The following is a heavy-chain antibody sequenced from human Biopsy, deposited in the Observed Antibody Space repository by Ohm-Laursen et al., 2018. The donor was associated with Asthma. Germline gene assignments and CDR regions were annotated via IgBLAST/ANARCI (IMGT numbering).Heavy chain of an antibody. Sequence: SLRLSCAAPGFSFSNFGMHWVRQAPGKGLEWVAVISFDGSNEDYADSVKGRFTISRDNSKNTLFLEMNSLRPEDTAVYYCAKELFPGWELRRGPDSWGQGTLVTVSS. CDR2: ISFDGSNE. CDR3: AKELFPGWELRRGPDS. CDR1: GFSFSNFG. J-gene: IGHJ4*02. V-gene: IGHV3-30*18. D-gene: IGHD1-26*01.